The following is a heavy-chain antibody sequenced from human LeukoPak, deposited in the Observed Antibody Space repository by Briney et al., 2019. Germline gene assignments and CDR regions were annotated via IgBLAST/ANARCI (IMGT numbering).Heavy chain of an antibody. J-gene: IGHJ4*02. CDR1: GFTFSSYW. Sequence: PGGPVSLFCAASGFTFSSYWMSCVRQAPGKGLEGVANIKQYGSEKYYVDSVKGRFIISRDNSKDTLYLQMNSLRAEDTAIYYCVKGADCSTFICYYPWDFWGQGTLVAVSS. D-gene: IGHD2-2*01. CDR3: VKGADCSTFICYYPWDF. V-gene: IGHV3-7*03. CDR2: IKQYGSEK.